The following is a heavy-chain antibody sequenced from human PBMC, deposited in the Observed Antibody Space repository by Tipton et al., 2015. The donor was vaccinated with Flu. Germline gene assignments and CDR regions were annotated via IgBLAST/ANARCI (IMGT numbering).Heavy chain of an antibody. D-gene: IGHD2-2*01. CDR2: IRQDGDAK. V-gene: IGHV3-7*01. CDR3: VKMPDFDY. CDR1: GFTFSDYW. J-gene: IGHJ4*02. Sequence: SGFTFSDYWMAWVRQAPGKGLEWVANIRQDGDAKYYVDSVKGRFTISRDNAKTSLHLQMNSLRVEDTAVYYCVKMPDFDYWGQGILVTVSS.